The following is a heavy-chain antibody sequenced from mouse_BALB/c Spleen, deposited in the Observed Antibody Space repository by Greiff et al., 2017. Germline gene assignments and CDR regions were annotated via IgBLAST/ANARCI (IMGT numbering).Heavy chain of an antibody. J-gene: IGHJ3*01. Sequence: EVMLVESGGGLVQPGGSRKLSCAASGFTFSDYGMAWVRQAPGKGPEWVAFISNLAYSIYYADTVTGRFTISRENAKNTLYLEMSSLRSEDTAMYYCAREEYDTWFAYWGQGTLVTVSA. D-gene: IGHD2-12*01. V-gene: IGHV5-15*02. CDR3: AREEYDTWFAY. CDR2: ISNLAYSI. CDR1: GFTFSDYG.